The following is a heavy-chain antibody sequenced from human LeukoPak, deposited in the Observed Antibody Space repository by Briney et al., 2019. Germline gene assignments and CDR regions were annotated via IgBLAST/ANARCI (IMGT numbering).Heavy chain of an antibody. CDR3: ATSRKWELLRRDAFDI. CDR2: FDPEDGET. J-gene: IGHJ3*02. CDR1: GYTLTELS. Sequence: ASVKVSCKVSGYTLTELSMHWVRQAPGKGLEWMGGFDPEDGETIYAQKSQGRVTMTEDTSTDTAYMELSSLRSEDTAVYYCATSRKWELLRRDAFDIWGQGTMVTVSS. D-gene: IGHD1-26*01. V-gene: IGHV1-24*01.